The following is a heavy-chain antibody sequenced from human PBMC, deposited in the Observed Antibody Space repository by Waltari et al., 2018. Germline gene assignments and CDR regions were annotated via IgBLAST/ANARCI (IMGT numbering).Heavy chain of an antibody. D-gene: IGHD5-12*01. Sequence: QVQLIQSGAGMKKPGSSVTATCKASGGAFDDDTVSWVRQAPGQGLEWLGRVIPLTGARNYAQKFQDRVTITADKSTSTAYMELSSLMSQDTALYFCARAPIGADNWFDPWGQGTLVTVSS. J-gene: IGHJ5*02. V-gene: IGHV1-69*08. CDR3: ARAPIGADNWFDP. CDR2: VIPLTGAR. CDR1: GGAFDDDT.